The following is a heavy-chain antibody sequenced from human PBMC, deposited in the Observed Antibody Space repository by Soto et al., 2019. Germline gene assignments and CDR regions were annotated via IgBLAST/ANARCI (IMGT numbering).Heavy chain of an antibody. CDR2: IFYRGST. CDR3: ASLVAGYSYGHFDY. D-gene: IGHD5-18*01. V-gene: IGHV4-59*01. J-gene: IGHJ4*02. Sequence: SETLSVTCTVSGGSISGYSWSWIRQPPGKGLEWIGYIFYRGSTNYNPSLKSRVTISVDTSKNQFSLKLSSVTAADTAVYYCASLVAGYSYGHFDYWGQGTLVTVSS. CDR1: GGSISGYS.